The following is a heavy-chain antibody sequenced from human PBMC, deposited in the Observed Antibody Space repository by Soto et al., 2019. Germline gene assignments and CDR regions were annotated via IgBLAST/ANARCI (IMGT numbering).Heavy chain of an antibody. Sequence: QAPLVQSGAEVKMPGASVKVSCKASGYSFRSYGIQWVRQAPGQSLEWMGWINVDTGDTKYSQNFQGRVTIIRDTSASTVYMDLSSLRTDDTAVYYCARVGLKYLRWFDPWGQGSLVTVSS. V-gene: IGHV1-3*01. CDR1: GYSFRSYG. CDR2: INVDTGDT. J-gene: IGHJ5*02. CDR3: ARVGLKYLRWFDP. D-gene: IGHD6-6*01.